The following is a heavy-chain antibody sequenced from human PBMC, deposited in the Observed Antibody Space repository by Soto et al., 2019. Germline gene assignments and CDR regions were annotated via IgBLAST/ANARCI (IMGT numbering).Heavy chain of an antibody. CDR2: IYYSGST. D-gene: IGHD5-18*01. V-gene: IGHV4-30-4*01. Sequence: QVQLQESGPGLVKPSQTLSLTCTVSGGSISSGDYYWSWISQPPGKGLEWIGYIYYSGSTYYNPSLKSRVTISVDTSKNQFSLKLISVTAADTAVYYGARIGGSAGYSYWGQGTLVTVSS. J-gene: IGHJ4*02. CDR3: ARIGGSAGYSY. CDR1: GGSISSGDYY.